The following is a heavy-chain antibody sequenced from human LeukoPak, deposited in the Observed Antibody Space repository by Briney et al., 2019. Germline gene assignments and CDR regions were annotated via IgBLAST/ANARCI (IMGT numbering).Heavy chain of an antibody. CDR3: ARHRGGLVGATRSAFDI. J-gene: IGHJ3*02. CDR2: IYYSGST. V-gene: IGHV4-39*01. Sequence: SETLSLTCTVSGGSISSSSYYWGWIRQPPGKGLEWIGSIYYSGSTYYNPSLKSRVTISVDTSKNQFSLKLSSVTAADTAVYYCARHRGGLVGATRSAFDIWGQGTMVTVPS. CDR1: GGSISSSSYY. D-gene: IGHD1-26*01.